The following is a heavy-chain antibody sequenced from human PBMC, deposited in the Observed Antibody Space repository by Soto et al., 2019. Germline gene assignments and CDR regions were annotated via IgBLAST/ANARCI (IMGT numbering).Heavy chain of an antibody. CDR1: GFTFISYS. Sequence: PGGSLRLSCAASGFTFISYSMNWVRQAPWKGLEWVSSISSSSSYIYYADSVKGRFTISRDNAKNSLYLQMNSLRAEDTAVYYCVFNDYGAFDYWGQGTLVTVSS. V-gene: IGHV3-21*01. CDR3: VFNDYGAFDY. CDR2: ISSSSSYI. J-gene: IGHJ4*02. D-gene: IGHD4-17*01.